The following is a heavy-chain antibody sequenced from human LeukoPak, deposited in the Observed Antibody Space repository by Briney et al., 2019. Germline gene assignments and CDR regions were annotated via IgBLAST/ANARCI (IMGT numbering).Heavy chain of an antibody. V-gene: IGHV4-34*01. CDR2: INHSGST. CDR1: GGSFSGYY. D-gene: IGHD3-10*01. J-gene: IGHJ4*02. CDR3: ARGRLGITMVRGGKPLDY. Sequence: PSETLSLTCAVYGGSFSGYYWSWIRQPPGKGLEWIGEINHSGSTNYNPSLKSRVTISVDTSKNQFSLKLSSVTAADTAVYYCARGRLGITMVRGGKPLDYWGQGTLVTVSS.